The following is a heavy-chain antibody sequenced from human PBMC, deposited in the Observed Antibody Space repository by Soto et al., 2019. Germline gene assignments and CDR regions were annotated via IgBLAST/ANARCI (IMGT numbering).Heavy chain of an antibody. Sequence: QVQLVDSGGGVVQPGRSLRLSCAASGFTFSSYPMHWVRQAPGKGLEWVAVISYDGSNKYYVDSVKGRFTISRDNSKNTLYLQMNSLIPEDATVYYCARDSATVADYYYTMDVWGQGTTVTVSS. V-gene: IGHV3-30-3*01. CDR1: GFTFSSYP. J-gene: IGHJ6*02. CDR2: ISYDGSNK. CDR3: ARDSATVADYYYTMDV. D-gene: IGHD4-17*01.